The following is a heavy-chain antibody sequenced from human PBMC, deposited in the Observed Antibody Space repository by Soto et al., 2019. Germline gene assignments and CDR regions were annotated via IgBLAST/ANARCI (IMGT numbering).Heavy chain of an antibody. D-gene: IGHD3-16*02. Sequence: SETLSLTCTVSGGSITNDSYYWDWIRQPPGKGLEWIGSIDYRGSTYSNPSLKSRVTMSVDTSRNQFSLKLNSVTAADTAVYWCSRHFSVAGGRYNGGLNCWGRGTLVTVSS. CDR2: IDYRGST. V-gene: IGHV4-39*01. CDR1: GGSITNDSYY. CDR3: SRHFSVAGGRYNGGLNC. J-gene: IGHJ4*02.